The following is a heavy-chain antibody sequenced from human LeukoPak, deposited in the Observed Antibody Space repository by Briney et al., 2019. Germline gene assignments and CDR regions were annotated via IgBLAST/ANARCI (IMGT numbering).Heavy chain of an antibody. Sequence: GGSLRLSCVASGFTFSSYYMQWVRQDPRKGLVWVSRINGDGRNINYADSVRGRFTISRDNAKNTLYLQMNTLRVEDTAVYYCTRDLMDYDVSTGLHHYYMDVWGQGTTVTVSS. V-gene: IGHV3-74*01. D-gene: IGHD3-9*01. CDR3: TRDLMDYDVSTGLHHYYMDV. CDR1: GFTFSSYY. CDR2: INGDGRNI. J-gene: IGHJ6*02.